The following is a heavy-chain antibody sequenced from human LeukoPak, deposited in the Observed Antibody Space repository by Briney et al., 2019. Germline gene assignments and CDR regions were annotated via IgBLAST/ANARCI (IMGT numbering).Heavy chain of an antibody. J-gene: IGHJ4*02. D-gene: IGHD4-17*01. Sequence: GGSLRLSSAASGFTFSSYSMNWVRQAPGKGLEWVSSISSSSSYIYYADSVKGRFTISRDNAKNSLYLQMNSLRAEDTAVYYCARGGYGDPFDYWGQGTLVTVSS. CDR1: GFTFSSYS. V-gene: IGHV3-21*01. CDR3: ARGGYGDPFDY. CDR2: ISSSSSYI.